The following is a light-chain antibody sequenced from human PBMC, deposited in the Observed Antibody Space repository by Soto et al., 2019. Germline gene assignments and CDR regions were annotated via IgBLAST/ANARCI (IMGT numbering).Light chain of an antibody. CDR2: DAS. V-gene: IGKV3-20*01. CDR1: QSVSSSY. CDR3: QQYGSSPRT. J-gene: IGKJ1*01. Sequence: EIVLTQSPGTLSLSPGERATLSCRASQSVSSSYLAWYQQKPGQAPRLLIYDASSRTTGIPDRFSGSGSWTDFTLTSSRLEPEEFAVYYCQQYGSSPRTFGQGTKVEIK.